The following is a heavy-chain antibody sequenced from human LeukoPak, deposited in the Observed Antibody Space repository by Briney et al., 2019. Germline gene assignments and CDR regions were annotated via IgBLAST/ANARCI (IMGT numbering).Heavy chain of an antibody. CDR2: MNPNSGNT. CDR3: AVHKYYYDSSGYYARWWYFDL. D-gene: IGHD3-22*01. Sequence: ASVKVSCKASGYTFTSCDINWVRQATGQGLEWMGWMNPNSGNTGYAQKFQGRVTMTRNTSISTAYMELSSLRSEDTAVYYCAVHKYYYDSSGYYARWWYFDLWGRGTLVTVSS. CDR1: GYTFTSCD. J-gene: IGHJ2*01. V-gene: IGHV1-8*01.